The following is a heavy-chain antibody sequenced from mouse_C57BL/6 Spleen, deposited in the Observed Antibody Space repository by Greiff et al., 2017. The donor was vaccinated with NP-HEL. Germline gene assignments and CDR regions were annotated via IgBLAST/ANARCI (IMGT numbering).Heavy chain of an antibody. CDR1: GYTFTDYE. J-gene: IGHJ2*01. V-gene: IGHV1-15*01. Sequence: QVHVKQSGAELVRPGASVTLSCKASGYTFTDYEMHWVKQTPVHGLEWIGAIDPETGGTAYNQKFKGKAILTADKSSSTAYMELRSLTSEDSAVYYCTRSGVPDYWGQGTTLTVSS. CDR3: TRSGVPDY. D-gene: IGHD3-1*01. CDR2: IDPETGGT.